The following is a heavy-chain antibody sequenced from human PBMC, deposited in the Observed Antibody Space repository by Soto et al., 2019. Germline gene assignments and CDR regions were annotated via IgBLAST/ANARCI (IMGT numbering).Heavy chain of an antibody. Sequence: ESGGGVVQPGRSLRLSCAASGFTFSSYAMHWVRQAPGKGLEWVAVISYDGSNKYYADSVKGRFTISRDNSKNTLYLQMNSLRAEDTAVYYCAREGGVVRGVMPAYWGQGTLVTVSS. V-gene: IGHV3-30-3*01. D-gene: IGHD3-10*01. CDR3: AREGGVVRGVMPAY. J-gene: IGHJ4*02. CDR1: GFTFSSYA. CDR2: ISYDGSNK.